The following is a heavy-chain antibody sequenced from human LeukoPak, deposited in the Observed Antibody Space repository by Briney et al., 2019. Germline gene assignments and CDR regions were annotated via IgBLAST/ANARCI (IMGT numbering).Heavy chain of an antibody. D-gene: IGHD5-18*01. V-gene: IGHV1-46*01. CDR1: GYTFTSYY. Sequence: ASVKVSCKASGYTFTSYYMHWVRQAPGQGLEWMGIINPSGGSTSYAQKFQGRVTMTRDMSTSTVYMELSSLRSEDTAVYYCARVPAFFHVDTAMGLNAFDIWGQGTMVTVSS. J-gene: IGHJ3*02. CDR3: ARVPAFFHVDTAMGLNAFDI. CDR2: INPSGGST.